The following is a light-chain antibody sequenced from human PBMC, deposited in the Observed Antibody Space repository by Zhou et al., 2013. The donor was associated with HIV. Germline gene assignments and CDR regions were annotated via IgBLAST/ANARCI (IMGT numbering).Light chain of an antibody. CDR3: QQAHSFPHT. Sequence: DMEMTQSPSSVSASXGDRVTITCRASQHITYSLAWYHQKGRQAPQLIIYAASRLQSGVPSRFSGSGSGTDFTLTITDIRPEDFGIYYCQQAHSFPHTFGGGTRVDVK. CDR1: QHITYS. V-gene: IGKV1-12*01. J-gene: IGKJ4*01. CDR2: AAS.